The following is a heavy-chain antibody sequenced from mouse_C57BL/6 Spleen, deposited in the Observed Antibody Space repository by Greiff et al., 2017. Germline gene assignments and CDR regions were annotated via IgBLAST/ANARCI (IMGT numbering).Heavy chain of an antibody. Sequence: QVQLKESGAELVKPGASVKISCKASGYAFSSYWMNWVKQRPGKGLEWIGQIYPGDGDTNYNGKFKGKATLTADKSSSTAYMQRSSLTSEDSAVYFCARRTIVTTRWYFDVWGTGTTVTVSS. CDR2: IYPGDGDT. CDR1: GYAFSSYW. J-gene: IGHJ1*03. CDR3: ARRTIVTTRWYFDV. V-gene: IGHV1-80*01. D-gene: IGHD2-5*01.